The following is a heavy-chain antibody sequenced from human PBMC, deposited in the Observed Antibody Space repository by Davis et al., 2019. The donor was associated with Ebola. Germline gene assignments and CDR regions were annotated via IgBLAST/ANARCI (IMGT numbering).Heavy chain of an antibody. CDR1: GGSINRDY. V-gene: IGHV4-39*01. Sequence: MPGGSLRLSCTLSGGSINRDYWGWIRQPPGKGLEWIGSIYYSGSTYYNPSLKSRVTISVDTSKNQFSLKLSSVTAADTAVYYCARHFRYCSGGSCYLFRDLDAFDIWGQGTMVTVSS. CDR2: IYYSGST. D-gene: IGHD2-15*01. CDR3: ARHFRYCSGGSCYLFRDLDAFDI. J-gene: IGHJ3*02.